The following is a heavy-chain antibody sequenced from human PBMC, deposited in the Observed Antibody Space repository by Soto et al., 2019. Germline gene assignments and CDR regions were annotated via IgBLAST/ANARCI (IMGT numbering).Heavy chain of an antibody. CDR3: ARDILVVVAATERWLQCYYYYGMDV. CDR2: INPNSGGT. Sequence: ASVKVSCKASGYTFTGYYMHWVRQAPGQGLEWMGWINPNSGGTNYAQKFQGRVTMTRDTSISTAYMELSRLRSDDTAVYDCARDILVVVAATERWLQCYYYYGMDVWGQGTTVTVSS. J-gene: IGHJ6*02. CDR1: GYTFTGYY. D-gene: IGHD2-15*01. V-gene: IGHV1-2*02.